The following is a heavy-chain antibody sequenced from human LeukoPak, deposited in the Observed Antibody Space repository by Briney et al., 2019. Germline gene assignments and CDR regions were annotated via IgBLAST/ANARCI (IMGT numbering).Heavy chain of an antibody. Sequence: GGSLRLSCAASGITVSSKYMSWVRQAPGKGLEWVSVMQSGGSTYYADSVRGRFTISRDNSKNTLYLQMNSLRVEDTAVYYCARDGGAGWYFDLWGRGTLVTVSS. D-gene: IGHD3-16*01. CDR1: GITVSSKY. CDR2: MQSGGST. CDR3: ARDGGAGWYFDL. V-gene: IGHV3-53*01. J-gene: IGHJ2*01.